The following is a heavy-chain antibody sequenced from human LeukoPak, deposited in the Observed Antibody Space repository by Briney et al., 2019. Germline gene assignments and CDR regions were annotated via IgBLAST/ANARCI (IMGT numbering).Heavy chain of an antibody. V-gene: IGHV1-69*04. Sequence: GASVKVSCKASGYTFTSYGISWVRQAPGQGLEWMGRIIPILGIANYAQKFQGRVTITADKSTSTAYMELSSLRSEDTAVYYCARDKRLAAAGPLGYYYYGMDVWGQGTTVTVSS. CDR3: ARDKRLAAAGPLGYYYYGMDV. CDR2: IIPILGIA. CDR1: GYTFTSYG. J-gene: IGHJ6*02. D-gene: IGHD6-13*01.